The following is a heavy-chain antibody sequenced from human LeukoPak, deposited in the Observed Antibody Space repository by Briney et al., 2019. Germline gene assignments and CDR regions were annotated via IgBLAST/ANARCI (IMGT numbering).Heavy chain of an antibody. CDR1: GFIFRNYA. J-gene: IGHJ4*02. Sequence: GASLRLSCAASGFIFRNYAKSWVRQPPAKGLEWVSAITGSGDTTYYADSVKGRFTISRDNSKNTLYVEMNTLRAEDTAVYYCAKWGDYDILTVYYVSDFWGQGTLVTVSS. CDR2: ITGSGDTT. CDR3: AKWGDYDILTVYYVSDF. D-gene: IGHD3-9*01. V-gene: IGHV3-23*01.